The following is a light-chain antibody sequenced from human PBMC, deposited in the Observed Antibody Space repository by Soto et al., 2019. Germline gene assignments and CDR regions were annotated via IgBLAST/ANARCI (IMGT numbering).Light chain of an antibody. CDR1: SGHSSYI. CDR2: LEGSGSY. J-gene: IGLJ3*02. Sequence: QLVLTQSSSASASLGSSVKLTCTLSSGHSSYIIAWHQQQPGKAPRYLMKLEGSGSYNKGSGVPDRFSGSSSGADRYLTISNLQFEDAADYYCETWDSNTRVFGGGTKVTVL. CDR3: ETWDSNTRV. V-gene: IGLV4-60*02.